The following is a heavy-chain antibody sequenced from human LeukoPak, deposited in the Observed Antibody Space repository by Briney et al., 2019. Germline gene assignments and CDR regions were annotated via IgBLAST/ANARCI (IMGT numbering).Heavy chain of an antibody. Sequence: PSETLSLTCSVSGDSISSDYWSWIRQPAGKGLEWIGRTNSGGISNYNASLKSRVTMSLDTSKNQFSLSLTSVTAADTAIYYCAREGVATARALDIWGQGTMVTVSS. D-gene: IGHD5-12*01. CDR1: GDSISSDY. CDR3: AREGVATARALDI. V-gene: IGHV4-4*07. CDR2: TNSGGIS. J-gene: IGHJ3*02.